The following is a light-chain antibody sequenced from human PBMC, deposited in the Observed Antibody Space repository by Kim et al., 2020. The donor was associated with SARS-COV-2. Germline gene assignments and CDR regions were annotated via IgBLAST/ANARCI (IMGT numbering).Light chain of an antibody. CDR1: QSLLYSSDNKNY. CDR2: WTS. Sequence: DIVMTQSPDSLAVSLGERATINCRSSQSLLYSSDNKNYLAWYQQKPGQPPKLLLYWTSTRKSGVPDRFSGSGSGTDFTLTISSLQAEDVAVYYCQQYYSAPLTFGGGTKVDIK. CDR3: QQYYSAPLT. J-gene: IGKJ4*01. V-gene: IGKV4-1*01.